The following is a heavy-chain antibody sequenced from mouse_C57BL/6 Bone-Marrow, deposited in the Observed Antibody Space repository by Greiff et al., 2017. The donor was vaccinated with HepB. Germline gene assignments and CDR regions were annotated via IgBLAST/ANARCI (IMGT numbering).Heavy chain of an antibody. J-gene: IGHJ1*03. CDR1: GFTFSSYA. CDR3: AREGVAFDV. Sequence: DVKLVESGGGLVKPGGSLKLSCAASGFTFSSYAMSWVRQTPEKRLEWVATISDGGSYTYYPDNVKGRFTISRDNAKSNLYLQMSHLKSEDTAMYYSAREGVAFDVWGTGTTVTVSS. CDR2: ISDGGSYT. V-gene: IGHV5-4*01. D-gene: IGHD1-3*01.